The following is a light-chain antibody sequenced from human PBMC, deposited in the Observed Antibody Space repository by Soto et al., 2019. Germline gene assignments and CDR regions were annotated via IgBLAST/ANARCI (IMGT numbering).Light chain of an antibody. CDR3: CSYAGSSTSYNYV. CDR2: EDT. V-gene: IGLV2-23*01. CDR1: SSDVGRYNL. J-gene: IGLJ1*01. Sequence: QPVLTQPAAVSGSPGQSITISCTGTSSDVGRYNLVSWYHQHPGKAPKLIIYEDTKRPSGVSNRFSGSKSGNTASLTISGLQAEDEADYYCCSYAGSSTSYNYVFGTGTKLTVL.